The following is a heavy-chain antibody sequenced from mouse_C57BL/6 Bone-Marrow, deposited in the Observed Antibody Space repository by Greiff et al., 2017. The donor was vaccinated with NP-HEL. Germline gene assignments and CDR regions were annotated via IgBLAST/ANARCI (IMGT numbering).Heavy chain of an antibody. D-gene: IGHD2-1*01. V-gene: IGHV1-47*01. Sequence: VPLQDSLAAVFHPLSSVKMSCKASGYTFTTYPIEWVKQNHGKSLEWIGNFHPYNDDTEYNEKFKNKATLTVEKSSSTVYLELSRLTSDDSSVYYCARGGNYWYYFDYWGQGTTLTVSS. J-gene: IGHJ2*01. CDR3: ARGGNYWYYFDY. CDR1: GYTFTTYP. CDR2: FHPYNDDT.